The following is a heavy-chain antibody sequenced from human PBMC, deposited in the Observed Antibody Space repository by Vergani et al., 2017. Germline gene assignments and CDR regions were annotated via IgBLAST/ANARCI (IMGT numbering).Heavy chain of an antibody. CDR2: ISSSSSTI. Sequence: EVQLVESGGGLVQPGGSLRLSCAASGFTFSSYSMNWVRQAPGKGLEWVSYISSSSSTIYYADSVKGRFTISRDNAKNSLYLQMNSLRAEDTAVYYCARDMSGSYLYYYYGMDVWGQGTTVTVYS. CDR1: GFTFSSYS. CDR3: ARDMSGSYLYYYYGMDV. D-gene: IGHD1-26*01. V-gene: IGHV3-48*01. J-gene: IGHJ6*02.